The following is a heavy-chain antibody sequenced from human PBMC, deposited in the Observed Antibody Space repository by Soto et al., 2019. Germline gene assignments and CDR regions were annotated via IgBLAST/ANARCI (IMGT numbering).Heavy chain of an antibody. CDR1: GGSISSYY. D-gene: IGHD2-15*01. J-gene: IGHJ4*02. V-gene: IGHV4-59*01. CDR2: IYYSGST. Sequence: SETLSLTCTVSGGSISSYYWSWIRQPPGKGLEWIGYIYYSGSTNYNPSLKSRVTISVDTSKNQFSLKLSSVTAADTAVYYCARDEDPLGGGFFDYWGQGTLVTVSS. CDR3: ARDEDPLGGGFFDY.